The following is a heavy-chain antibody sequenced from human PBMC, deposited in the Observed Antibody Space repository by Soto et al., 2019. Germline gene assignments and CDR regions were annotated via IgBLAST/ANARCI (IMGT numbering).Heavy chain of an antibody. V-gene: IGHV3-7*04. J-gene: IGHJ4*02. CDR2: IKQDGSEK. Sequence: VQLVESGGGLVQPGGSLRLSCAASGFTFSSYWMSWVRQAPGKGLEWVANIKQDGSEKYYVDSVKGRFTISRDNAKNSLYLQMNSLRAEDTAVYYCARGGLWSGYNPLLPYLNFDYWGQGTLVTVSS. D-gene: IGHD3-3*01. CDR1: GFTFSSYW. CDR3: ARGGLWSGYNPLLPYLNFDY.